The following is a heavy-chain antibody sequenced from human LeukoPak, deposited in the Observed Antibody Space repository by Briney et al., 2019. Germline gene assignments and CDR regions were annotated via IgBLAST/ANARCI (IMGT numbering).Heavy chain of an antibody. V-gene: IGHV4-59*01. CDR1: GGSISSYY. J-gene: IGHJ4*02. CDR3: ATDSGSYYSALDY. Sequence: SETLSLTCTVSGGSISSYYWSWIRQPPGKGPEWIGYIYYSGSTNYNPSLKSRVTISVDTSKNQFSLKLSSVTAADTAVYYCATDSGSYYSALDYWGQGSLVTVSS. CDR2: IYYSGST. D-gene: IGHD1-26*01.